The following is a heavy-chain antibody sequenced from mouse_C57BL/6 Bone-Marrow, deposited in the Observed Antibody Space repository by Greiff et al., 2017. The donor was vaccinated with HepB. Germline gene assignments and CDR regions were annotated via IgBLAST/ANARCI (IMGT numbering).Heavy chain of an antibody. V-gene: IGHV1-59*01. CDR2: IDPSDSYT. Sequence: QVQLQQSGAELVRPGTSVKLSCKASGYTFTSYWMHWVKQRPGQGLEWIGVIDPSDSYTNYNQKFKGKATLTVDTSSSTAYMQLSSLASEDSAVYYCARGVVTPRFAYWGQGTLVT. D-gene: IGHD2-2*01. J-gene: IGHJ3*01. CDR1: GYTFTSYW. CDR3: ARGVVTPRFAY.